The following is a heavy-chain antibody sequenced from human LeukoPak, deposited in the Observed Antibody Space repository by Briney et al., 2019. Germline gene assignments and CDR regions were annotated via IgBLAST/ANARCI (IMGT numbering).Heavy chain of an antibody. CDR1: GFTFSDYS. V-gene: IGHV3-21*01. Sequence: GGSLRLSRAASGFTFSDYSMNWVRQAPGMGLEWVSSISSESTYILYADSVKGRFTISRDNAKNSLYLQMDSLRAEDTAVYYCARFETVAAKPFEYWGQGALVTVSS. CDR3: ARFETVAAKPFEY. CDR2: ISSESTYI. J-gene: IGHJ4*02. D-gene: IGHD6-19*01.